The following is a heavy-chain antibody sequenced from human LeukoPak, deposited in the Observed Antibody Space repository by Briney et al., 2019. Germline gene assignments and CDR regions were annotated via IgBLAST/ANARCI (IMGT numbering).Heavy chain of an antibody. D-gene: IGHD6-13*01. CDR1: GFTFSTYW. Sequence: GGSLRLSCAASGFTFSTYWMTWVRQAPGKGLEWVANIKQDGSEQYYVDSVKGRFTISRDNAKNSLYLQMNNLIAEDTAVYYCARGIATGIDFFDPWGQGTLVTVSS. CDR3: ARGIATGIDFFDP. V-gene: IGHV3-7*01. CDR2: IKQDGSEQ. J-gene: IGHJ5*02.